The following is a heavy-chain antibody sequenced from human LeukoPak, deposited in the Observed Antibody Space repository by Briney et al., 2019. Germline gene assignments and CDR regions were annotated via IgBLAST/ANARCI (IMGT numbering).Heavy chain of an antibody. CDR3: AKDGWLYGAGTYFDY. V-gene: IGHV3-74*01. D-gene: IGHD4-17*01. CDR2: INSDGSIT. Sequence: GGSLRLSCAASGFTFTTYWMHWVRQAPGKGLVWVSHINSDGSITSYADSVKGRFTISRDNAKNTLYLQMNSLRAEDTAVYYCAKDGWLYGAGTYFDYWGQGTLVTVSS. J-gene: IGHJ4*02. CDR1: GFTFTTYW.